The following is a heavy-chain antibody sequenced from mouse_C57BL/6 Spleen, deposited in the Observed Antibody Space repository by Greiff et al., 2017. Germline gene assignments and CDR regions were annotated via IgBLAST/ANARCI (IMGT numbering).Heavy chain of an antibody. CDR2: INPSTGGT. J-gene: IGHJ4*01. CDR3: ARSSNYGVAMDY. V-gene: IGHV1-42*01. D-gene: IGHD2-5*01. Sequence: VQLQQSGPELVKPGASVKISCKASGYSFTGYYMNWVKQSPEKSLEWIGEINPSTGGTTYTQKFKAKATLTVDKSSSTAYMQLKSLTSEDSAVYYCARSSNYGVAMDYWGQGTSVTVSS. CDR1: GYSFTGYY.